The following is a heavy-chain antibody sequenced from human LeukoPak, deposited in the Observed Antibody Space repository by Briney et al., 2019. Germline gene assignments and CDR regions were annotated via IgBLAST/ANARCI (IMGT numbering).Heavy chain of an antibody. CDR3: ARDHYGDYVGGMDV. D-gene: IGHD4-17*01. Sequence: GWSLRLSCAASGFTVSSNYMSWVRQAPGKGLEWVSVIYSGGSTYYADSVKGRFTISRDNSKNTLYLQMNSLRAEDTAVYYCARDHYGDYVGGMDVWGQGTTVTVSS. J-gene: IGHJ6*02. V-gene: IGHV3-66*01. CDR1: GFTVSSNY. CDR2: IYSGGST.